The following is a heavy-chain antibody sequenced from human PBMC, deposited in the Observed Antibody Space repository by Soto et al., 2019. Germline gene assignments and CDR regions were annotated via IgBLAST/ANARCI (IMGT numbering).Heavy chain of an antibody. CDR3: ARGLITGSQYSGGWYYFDS. CDR1: EFTFSSYS. CDR2: ISSSDTYI. D-gene: IGHD1-26*01. J-gene: IGHJ4*02. V-gene: IGHV3-21*06. Sequence: GGSLRLSCVASEFTFSSYSMNWVRQAPGKGLEWVSSISSSDTYIYYADSVKGRFTISVHTSNSQFSLELSSVTAADTAVYYCARGLITGSQYSGGWYYFDSWGQGTQVTVSS.